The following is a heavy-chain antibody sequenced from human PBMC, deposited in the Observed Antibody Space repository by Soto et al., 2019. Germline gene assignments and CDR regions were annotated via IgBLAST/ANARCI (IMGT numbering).Heavy chain of an antibody. CDR3: ATEGGGRANYYYYYGMDV. D-gene: IGHD2-15*01. CDR1: GFTFSSYA. Sequence: PGGSLRLSCAASGFTFSSYAMSWVRQAPGKGLEWVSAISGSGGSTYYADSVKGRFTISRDNSKNTLYLQMNSLGAEDTAVYYCATEGGGRANYYYYYGMDVWGQGTTVTVSS. V-gene: IGHV3-23*01. CDR2: ISGSGGST. J-gene: IGHJ6*02.